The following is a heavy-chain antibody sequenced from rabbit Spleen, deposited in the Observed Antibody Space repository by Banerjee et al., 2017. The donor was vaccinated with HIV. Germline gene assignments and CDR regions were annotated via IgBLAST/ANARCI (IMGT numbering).Heavy chain of an antibody. Sequence: QSLEESGGDLVKPEGSLTLTCTASGFSFSSSYWMCWVRQAPGKGLEWIACIYAGSSGTTYYASWAKGRFTISKTSSTTVTLQMTSLTVADTATYFCARGGEGGYGYLDLWGPGTLVTVS. D-gene: IGHD5-1*01. CDR3: ARGGEGGYGYLDL. J-gene: IGHJ4*01. CDR2: IYAGSSGTT. CDR1: GFSFSSSYW. V-gene: IGHV1S40*01.